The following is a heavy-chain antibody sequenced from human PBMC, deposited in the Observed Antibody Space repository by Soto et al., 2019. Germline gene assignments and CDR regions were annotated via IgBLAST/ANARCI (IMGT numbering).Heavy chain of an antibody. V-gene: IGHV3-9*01. D-gene: IGHD4-17*01. CDR3: AKDPLGVTTGY. J-gene: IGHJ4*02. Sequence: EVQLVESGGGLVQPGRSLRLSCAASGFTFDDYAMHWVRQAPGKGLEWVSGISWNSGSIGYADSVKGRFTISRDNAKNSLYLQMNSLRAEDTALYYCAKDPLGVTTGYWGQGTLVTVSS. CDR2: ISWNSGSI. CDR1: GFTFDDYA.